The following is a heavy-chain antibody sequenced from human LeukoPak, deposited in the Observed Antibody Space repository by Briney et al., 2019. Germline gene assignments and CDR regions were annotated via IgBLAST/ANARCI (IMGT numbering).Heavy chain of an antibody. D-gene: IGHD3-22*01. Sequence: GGSLRLSCAASGFTFSSYGMHWVRQAPGKGLEWVAVISYDGSNEYYADSVKGRLTISRDNSKNTLYLQMNSLRAEDTAVYYCARGATYYYDSSDYWGQGTLVTVSS. V-gene: IGHV3-30*03. J-gene: IGHJ4*02. CDR2: ISYDGSNE. CDR3: ARGATYYYDSSDY. CDR1: GFTFSSYG.